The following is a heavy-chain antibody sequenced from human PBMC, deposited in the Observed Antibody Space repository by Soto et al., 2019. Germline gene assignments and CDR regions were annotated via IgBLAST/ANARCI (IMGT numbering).Heavy chain of an antibody. CDR1: GDSVSSNSAT. CDR2: TYYRSKWYN. Sequence: TQTLSLTCSISGDSVSSNSATWYCIKQSPSRGLEWLGRTYYRSKWYNDYAVSVKSRITINPDTSNNLLSLQLNSVTPDDTAVYYCARLIGNSWLDSWGQGTLVTVSS. D-gene: IGHD2-8*01. J-gene: IGHJ5*01. V-gene: IGHV6-1*01. CDR3: ARLIGNSWLDS.